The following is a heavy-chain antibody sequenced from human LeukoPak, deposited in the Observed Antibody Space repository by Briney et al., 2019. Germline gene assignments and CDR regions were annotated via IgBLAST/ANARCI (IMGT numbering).Heavy chain of an antibody. CDR3: AKGNWDLGYFDY. D-gene: IGHD7-27*01. V-gene: IGHV3-30*02. Sequence: PGGSLRLSCAASGFTFSSYGMHWVRQAPGKGLEWVAVIWYDGSNKYYADSVKGRFTISRDNSKNTLYLQMNSLRAEDTAVYYCAKGNWDLGYFDYWGQGTLVTVSS. J-gene: IGHJ4*02. CDR2: IWYDGSNK. CDR1: GFTFSSYG.